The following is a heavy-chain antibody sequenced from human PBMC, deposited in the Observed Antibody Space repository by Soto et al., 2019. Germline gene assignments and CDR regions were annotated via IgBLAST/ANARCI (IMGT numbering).Heavy chain of an antibody. D-gene: IGHD3-22*01. CDR1: GGTFSSYA. V-gene: IGHV1-69*01. CDR3: ARVSTYYYDSSGYQLDY. CDR2: IIPIFGTA. J-gene: IGHJ4*02. Sequence: QVQLVQSGAEVKKPGSSVKVSCKASGGTFSSYAISWVRQAPGQGLEWMGGIIPIFGTANYAQKFQGRVTITADESTSTAYTELSSLRSEDTAVYYCARVSTYYYDSSGYQLDYWGQGTLVTVSS.